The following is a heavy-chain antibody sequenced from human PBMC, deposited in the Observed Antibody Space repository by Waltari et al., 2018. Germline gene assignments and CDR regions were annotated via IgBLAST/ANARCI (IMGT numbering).Heavy chain of an antibody. Sequence: EVHLVESGGGLVQPGMSLRLSCAASGFILEEYAMQWVRQAPGKGLEWDSGIGHNSRKRDYADSVTGRFTISRDNAKNSVYLQMNSLKTEDTAFYYCAKDRGEEDGGYDLDHWGQGTLVIVSS. CDR2: IGHNSRKR. V-gene: IGHV3-9*01. CDR1: GFILEEYA. CDR3: AKDRGEEDGGYDLDH. J-gene: IGHJ4*02. D-gene: IGHD5-12*01.